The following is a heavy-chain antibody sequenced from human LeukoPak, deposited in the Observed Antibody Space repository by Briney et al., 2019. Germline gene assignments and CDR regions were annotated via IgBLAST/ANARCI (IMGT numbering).Heavy chain of an antibody. CDR2: VYTSGST. CDR3: ARQKGYSSSWYGSLHY. D-gene: IGHD6-13*01. Sequence: SETLSLTCTVSGGSISSGSYYWSWIRQPAGKGLEWIGRVYTSGSTNYNPSLKSRVTISVDTSKNQFSLKLSSVTAADTAVYYCARQKGYSSSWYGSLHYWGQGTLVTVSS. CDR1: GGSISSGSYY. J-gene: IGHJ4*02. V-gene: IGHV4-61*02.